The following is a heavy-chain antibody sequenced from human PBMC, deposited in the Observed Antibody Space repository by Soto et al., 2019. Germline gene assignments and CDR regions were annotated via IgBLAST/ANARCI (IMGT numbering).Heavy chain of an antibody. CDR3: ASAAVTGTAGLDF. Sequence: GASVKVSCKASGYTFSGFYMHWVRQAPGQGLEWMGWINPNSGGTKSAEKFQGRVTMTRDTSISTDYLELSRLTSDDTAVYYCASAAVTGTAGLDFWGKGTQVTVSS. J-gene: IGHJ4*02. V-gene: IGHV1-2*02. D-gene: IGHD6-19*01. CDR1: GYTFSGFY. CDR2: INPNSGGT.